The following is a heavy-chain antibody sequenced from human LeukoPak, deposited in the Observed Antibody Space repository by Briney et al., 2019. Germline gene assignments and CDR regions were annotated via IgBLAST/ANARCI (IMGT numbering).Heavy chain of an antibody. D-gene: IGHD3-10*01. CDR3: AFLRFGEFDY. CDR1: VYTFTSYG. Sequence: ASVKVSCKASVYTFTSYGIRWVRHAPGQGLEWMGWISAYNGNTNYSQKLQGRVTMTTDTSTSTAYMELRSLRSDDTAVYYCAFLRFGEFDYWGQGTLVTVSS. V-gene: IGHV1-18*01. J-gene: IGHJ4*02. CDR2: ISAYNGNT.